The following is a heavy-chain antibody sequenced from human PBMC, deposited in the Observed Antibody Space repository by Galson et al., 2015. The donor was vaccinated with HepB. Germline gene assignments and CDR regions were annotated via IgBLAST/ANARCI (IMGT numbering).Heavy chain of an antibody. CDR2: FDPEDGET. V-gene: IGHV1-24*01. CDR1: GYTLTELS. D-gene: IGHD4-23*01. Sequence: SVKVSCKVSGYTLTELSMHWVRQAPGKGLEWMGGFDPEDGETIYAQKFQGRVTMTEDTSTDTAYMELSSLRSEDTAVYYCATFIIEAGIPGGFDYWGQGTLVTVSS. CDR3: ATFIIEAGIPGGFDY. J-gene: IGHJ4*02.